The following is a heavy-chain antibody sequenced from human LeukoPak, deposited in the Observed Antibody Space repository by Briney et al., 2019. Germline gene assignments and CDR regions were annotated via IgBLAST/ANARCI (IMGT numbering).Heavy chain of an antibody. CDR1: GGSISSYY. CDR3: ARCHGGYDILTGYYEYYFDY. D-gene: IGHD3-9*01. V-gene: IGHV4-59*01. Sequence: SETLSLTCTVSGGSISSYYWSWIRQPPGKGLEWIGYIYYSGSTNYNPSLKSRVTISVDTSKNQFPLKLSSVTAADTAVYYCARCHGGYDILTGYYEYYFDYWGQGTLVTVSS. CDR2: IYYSGST. J-gene: IGHJ4*02.